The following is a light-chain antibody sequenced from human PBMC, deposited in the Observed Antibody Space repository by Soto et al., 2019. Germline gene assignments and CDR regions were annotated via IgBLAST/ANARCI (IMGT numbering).Light chain of an antibody. V-gene: IGKV3-20*01. Sequence: EIVLTQSPGTLSLSLGERATLSCRASQSVSSSYLAWYQQKPGQAPRLLIYAASSRATGIPDRFSGSGSGTDFTLTISRLEPEDFAVYYCQQYGSSPWTFGQGTKVEIK. CDR3: QQYGSSPWT. CDR1: QSVSSSY. J-gene: IGKJ1*01. CDR2: AAS.